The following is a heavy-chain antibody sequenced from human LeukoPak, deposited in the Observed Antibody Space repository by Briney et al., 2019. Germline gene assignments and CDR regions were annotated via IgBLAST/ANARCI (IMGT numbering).Heavy chain of an antibody. V-gene: IGHV4-39*01. CDR3: ARRAYSAAYWKHFDY. CDR2: IYDHENT. CDR1: GGSISSSSDY. D-gene: IGHD1-1*01. Sequence: PSESLSLTCTVSGGSISSSSDYWGWIRQAPGKGLEWIGSIYDHENTYYNSSLKSQVTISVDTSTSQFSMNMNSVTAADMAVYFCARRAYSAAYWKHFDYWGQGTLVTVSS. J-gene: IGHJ4*02.